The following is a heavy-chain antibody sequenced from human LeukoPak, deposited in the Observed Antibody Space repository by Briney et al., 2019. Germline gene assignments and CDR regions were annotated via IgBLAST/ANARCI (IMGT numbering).Heavy chain of an antibody. V-gene: IGHV4-59*01. CDR1: GGSISSYY. D-gene: IGHD5-24*01. CDR2: IYYSGST. Sequence: KASETLSLTCTVSGGSISSYYWSWIRQPPGKGLEWIGYIYYSGSTNYNPSLKSRVTISVDTSKNQFSLKLSSVTAADTAVYYCARAPQDGAWFDPWGQGTLVTVSS. CDR3: ARAPQDGAWFDP. J-gene: IGHJ5*02.